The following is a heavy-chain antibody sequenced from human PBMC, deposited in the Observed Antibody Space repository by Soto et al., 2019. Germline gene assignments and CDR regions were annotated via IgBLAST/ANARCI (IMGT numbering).Heavy chain of an antibody. CDR2: IYHSGST. J-gene: IGHJ3*02. CDR3: ARVWGGAFDI. CDR1: GDSISSSKW. D-gene: IGHD3-10*01. V-gene: IGHV4-4*02. Sequence: SETLSLTCAVSGDSISSSKWWSWVRQPPGKGLEWIGEIYHSGSTNYNPSLKSRVIISVDKSKNQFSLKLSSVTAADTGVYYCARVWGGAFDIWGQGTMVTVSS.